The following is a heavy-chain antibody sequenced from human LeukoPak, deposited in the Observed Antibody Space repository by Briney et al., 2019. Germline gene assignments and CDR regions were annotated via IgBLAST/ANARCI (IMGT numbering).Heavy chain of an antibody. CDR1: GFTFSSYW. J-gene: IGHJ4*02. V-gene: IGHV3-74*01. Sequence: GGSLRLSCAASGFTFSSYWMHWVRQAPGKGLVWVSRINTDGGSTTYADSVKGRFTISRDNAKNTLYLQMNSLRAEDTAVYYCARITCSSASCYPPVYWGQGTLVTVPS. CDR3: ARITCSSASCYPPVY. CDR2: INTDGGST. D-gene: IGHD2-2*01.